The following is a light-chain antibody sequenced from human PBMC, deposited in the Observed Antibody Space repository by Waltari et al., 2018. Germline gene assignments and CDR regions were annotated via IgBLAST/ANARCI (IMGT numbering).Light chain of an antibody. V-gene: IGKV1-39*01. J-gene: IGKJ2*01. CDR3: QQSYTTPYT. CDR1: QRISSY. Sequence: DIQMTQSPSSLSASVGDRVPITCRASQRISSYLNWYQQKPGKAPKLLIYAASNLQGGVPSSFSGGGSATDFTLAINNLQPEDFATYYCQQSYTTPYTFGQGTKLEI. CDR2: AAS.